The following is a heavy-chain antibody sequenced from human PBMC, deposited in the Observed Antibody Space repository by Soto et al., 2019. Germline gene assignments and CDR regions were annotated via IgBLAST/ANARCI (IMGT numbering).Heavy chain of an antibody. D-gene: IGHD2-15*01. CDR1: GFTFSSYG. Sequence: GGSLRLSCAASGFTFSSYGMHWVRQAPGKGLEWVAVISYDGSNKYYADSVKGRFTISRDNSKNTLYLQMNSLRAEDTAVYYCAKDIYSDLSYYYHGMDVWGQGTMVTVS. V-gene: IGHV3-30*18. CDR2: ISYDGSNK. CDR3: AKDIYSDLSYYYHGMDV. J-gene: IGHJ6*02.